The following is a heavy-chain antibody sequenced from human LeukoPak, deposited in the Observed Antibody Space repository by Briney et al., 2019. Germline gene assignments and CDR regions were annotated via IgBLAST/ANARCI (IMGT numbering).Heavy chain of an antibody. CDR3: ARVGTYGSGSYLSWLDY. V-gene: IGHV4-59*01. Sequence: SETLSLTCTVSGGSISTYYWSWIRQPPGKGLEWIGYIYYSGSTNSNPSLKSRVTISVDTSKNQFSLKLSSVTAADTAVYYCARVGTYGSGSYLSWLDYWGQGTLVTVSS. D-gene: IGHD3-10*01. CDR1: GGSISTYY. CDR2: IYYSGST. J-gene: IGHJ4*02.